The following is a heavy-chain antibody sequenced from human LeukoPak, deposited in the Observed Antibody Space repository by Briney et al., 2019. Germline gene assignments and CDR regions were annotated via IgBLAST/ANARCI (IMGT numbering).Heavy chain of an antibody. V-gene: IGHV4-34*01. Sequence: ASETLSLTCAVYGGSFGGYYWSWLRQPPGKGLEWLGEINHSGSTNYNPSLKSRVTISVDTSKNQFSLKLSSVTAADTAVYYCARATMIVVVPNRTRDFDYWGQGTLVTVSS. J-gene: IGHJ4*02. D-gene: IGHD3-22*01. CDR2: INHSGST. CDR3: ARATMIVVVPNRTRDFDY. CDR1: GGSFGGYY.